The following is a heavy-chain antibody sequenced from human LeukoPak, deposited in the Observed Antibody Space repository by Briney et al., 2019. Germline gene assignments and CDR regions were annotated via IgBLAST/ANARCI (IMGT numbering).Heavy chain of an antibody. CDR3: ARLTYYYGSGSYPY. CDR2: IYTSGST. D-gene: IGHD3-10*01. V-gene: IGHV4-4*07. Sequence: PSETLSLTCTVSGGSISSYYWSWIRQPAGKGLEWIGRIYTSGSTNYNPSLKSRVTISVDTSKNQFSLKLSSVTAADTAVYYCARLTYYYGSGSYPYWGQGTLVTVSS. J-gene: IGHJ4*02. CDR1: GGSISSYY.